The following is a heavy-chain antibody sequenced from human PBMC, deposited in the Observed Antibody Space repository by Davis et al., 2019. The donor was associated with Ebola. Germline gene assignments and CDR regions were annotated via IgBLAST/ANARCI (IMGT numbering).Heavy chain of an antibody. CDR1: GFTFDDYG. V-gene: IGHV3-23*01. J-gene: IGHJ4*02. Sequence: GESLKISCAASGFTFDDYGMSWVRQAPGKGLEWVSGTSGGGGNTYYADSVKGRFTISRDNSKNTLYLQMNNLRAEDTAMYHCAKGDRTVLYFDTSLDSWGQGILVTVSS. CDR3: AKGDRTVLYFDTSLDS. CDR2: TSGGGGNT. D-gene: IGHD3-22*01.